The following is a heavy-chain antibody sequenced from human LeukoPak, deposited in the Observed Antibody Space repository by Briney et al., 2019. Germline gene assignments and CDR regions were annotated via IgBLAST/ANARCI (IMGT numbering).Heavy chain of an antibody. J-gene: IGHJ5*02. V-gene: IGHV4-59*01. Sequence: SETLSLTCTVSGGSISSYYWSWIQQPPGKGLEWIGYIYYSGSTNYNPSLKSRVTISVDTSKNQFSLKLSSVTAADTAVYYCARLYTNWFDPWGQGTLVTVSS. CDR2: IYYSGST. CDR1: GGSISSYY. D-gene: IGHD2-8*01. CDR3: ARLYTNWFDP.